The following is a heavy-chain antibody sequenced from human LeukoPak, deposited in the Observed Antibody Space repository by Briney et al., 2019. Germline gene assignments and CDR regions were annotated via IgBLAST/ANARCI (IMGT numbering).Heavy chain of an antibody. Sequence: GESLKISCKGSGYSFTSYWIGWVRQMPGKGLEWMGIIYPGDSDTRYSPSFQGQVTISADKSISTAYLQWSSLKASDTAMYYCARIPIHDILTGYSYCFDYWGQGTLVTVSS. CDR2: IYPGDSDT. J-gene: IGHJ4*02. D-gene: IGHD3-9*01. CDR3: ARIPIHDILTGYSYCFDY. CDR1: GYSFTSYW. V-gene: IGHV5-51*01.